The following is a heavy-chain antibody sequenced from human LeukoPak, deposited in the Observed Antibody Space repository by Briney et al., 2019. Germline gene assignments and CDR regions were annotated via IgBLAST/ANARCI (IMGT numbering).Heavy chain of an antibody. J-gene: IGHJ4*02. CDR1: GGSISSYY. V-gene: IGHV4-59*01. Sequence: SETLSLTCTASGGSISSYYWSWIRQPPGKGLEWIGYIFYSGSTNYNPSLKSRVTISVDTSKNQFSLKLRSVTAADTAVYYCARGAAMILGSGSLDYWGQGTLVTVSS. CDR2: IFYSGST. CDR3: ARGAAMILGSGSLDY. D-gene: IGHD3-10*01.